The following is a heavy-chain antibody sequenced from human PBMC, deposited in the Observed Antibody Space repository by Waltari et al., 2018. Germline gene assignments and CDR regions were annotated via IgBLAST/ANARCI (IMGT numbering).Heavy chain of an antibody. J-gene: IGHJ3*02. Sequence: QVQLVQSGAEVKKPGASVKVSCKASGYTFTGYYMHWVRQAPGQGLEWMGWINPNSGGTNYAQKFQGWVTMTRDTSISTAYMELSRLRSDDTAVYYCASGSFGYSSSWYEAAFDIWGQGTMVTVSS. D-gene: IGHD6-13*01. CDR3: ASGSFGYSSSWYEAAFDI. CDR1: GYTFTGYY. V-gene: IGHV1-2*04. CDR2: INPNSGGT.